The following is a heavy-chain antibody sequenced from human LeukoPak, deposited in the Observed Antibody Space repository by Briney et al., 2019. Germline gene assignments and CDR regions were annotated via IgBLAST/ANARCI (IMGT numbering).Heavy chain of an antibody. J-gene: IGHJ4*02. CDR3: ARNRGPSY. CDR1: GFTFSSYL. CDR2: IKPDGSEK. Sequence: GGSLRLSCAASGFTFSSYLMTWVRQAPGKGLEWVANIKPDGSEKSYADSVEGRFTISRDNAKNSVYLQMDSLRAEDTAVYYCARNRGPSYWGQGTLVTVSS. V-gene: IGHV3-7*01.